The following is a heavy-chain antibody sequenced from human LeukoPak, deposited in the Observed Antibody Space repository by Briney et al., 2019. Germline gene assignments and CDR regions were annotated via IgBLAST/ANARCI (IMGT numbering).Heavy chain of an antibody. D-gene: IGHD6-13*01. V-gene: IGHV4-34*01. CDR1: GGSFSGYY. Sequence: PSETLSLTCAVYGGSFSGYYWSWIGQPPGMGLEWFGEINHSGSTNYNKFLKSRVTISVDSSKNQSSLKLTSVTAADTAVYYCARARIVAAGISWVDPWGQGTLLTVSS. CDR2: INHSGST. CDR3: ARARIVAAGISWVDP. J-gene: IGHJ5*02.